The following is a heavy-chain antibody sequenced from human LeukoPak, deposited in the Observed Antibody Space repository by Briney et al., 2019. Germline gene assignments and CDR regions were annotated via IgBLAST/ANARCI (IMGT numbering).Heavy chain of an antibody. CDR1: GFTFSSYA. V-gene: IGHV3-23*01. CDR2: ISGSGGST. J-gene: IGHJ3*02. D-gene: IGHD1-26*01. Sequence: KPGGSLRLSCAASGFTFSSYAMSWVRQAPGKGLEWVSAISGSGGSTYYADSVKGRFTISRDNSKNTLYLQMNSLRAEDTAVYYCAKDLSELPAYFGQHAFDIWGQGTMVTVSS. CDR3: AKDLSELPAYFGQHAFDI.